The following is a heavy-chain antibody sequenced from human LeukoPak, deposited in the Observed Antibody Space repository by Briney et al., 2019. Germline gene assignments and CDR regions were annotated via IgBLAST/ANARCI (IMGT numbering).Heavy chain of an antibody. J-gene: IGHJ4*02. CDR3: AKARATIYYFDC. CDR2: ISASDTST. V-gene: IGHV3-23*01. CDR1: GFTFSTFA. Sequence: GGSLRLSCAASGFTFSTFAMSWVRQAPGKGREWVSAISASDTSTYYADSVKGRLTISRDNSKNTPYLQMNSLRAEDTAVYYCAKARATIYYFDCWGQGTLVTVSS. D-gene: IGHD5-12*01.